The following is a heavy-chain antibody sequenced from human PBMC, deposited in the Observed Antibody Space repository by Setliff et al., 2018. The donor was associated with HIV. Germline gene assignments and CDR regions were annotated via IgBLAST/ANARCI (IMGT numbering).Heavy chain of an antibody. CDR2: INAGNDNT. V-gene: IGHV1-3*01. CDR1: GYTFTNYA. D-gene: IGHD2-21*01. J-gene: IGHJ4*02. CDR3: SRVPYDCAYCYFDY. Sequence: ASVKVSCTASGYTFTNYAMHWVRQAPGQRLEWMGWINAGNDNTKYSHKFQGRVTITRDTSASTAYMELSSLRSEDTAVYYCSRVPYDCAYCYFDYWGQGTLVTVSS.